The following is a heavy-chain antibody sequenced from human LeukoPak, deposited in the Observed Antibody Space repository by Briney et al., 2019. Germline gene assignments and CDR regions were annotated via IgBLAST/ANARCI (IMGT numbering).Heavy chain of an antibody. CDR1: GGSTSSSSFY. V-gene: IGHV4-39*01. J-gene: IGHJ4*02. CDR2: ISYSGRT. D-gene: IGHD3-22*01. CDR3: ARLRAYYYDSSGYYNFDF. Sequence: PSEILSLTCTVSGGSTSSSSFYWGWIRQPPGKGLECIGRISYSGRTYYNPSLQSRVTISVDTSKNQFSLRLSSVTAADTAVYYCARLRAYYYDSSGYYNFDFWGQGTLVTVSS.